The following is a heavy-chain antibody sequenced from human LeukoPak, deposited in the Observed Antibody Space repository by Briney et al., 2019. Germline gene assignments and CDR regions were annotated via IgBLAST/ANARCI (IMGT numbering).Heavy chain of an antibody. Sequence: PSETLSLTCTVSGSIVNYYLSWIRQTPGKGPEWLGYIYHSGSTKYNSSLKRRVTMSVDTSSNQFSLNLKSVTAADTAVYHCATGPQYDYWGPGMLVTVSS. CDR3: ATGPQYDY. J-gene: IGHJ4*02. CDR1: GSIVNYY. CDR2: IYHSGST. V-gene: IGHV4-59*01.